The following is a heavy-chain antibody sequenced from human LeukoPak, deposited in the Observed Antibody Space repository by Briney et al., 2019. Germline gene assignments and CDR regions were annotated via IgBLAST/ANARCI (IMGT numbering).Heavy chain of an antibody. CDR2: TSHSDSP. J-gene: IGHJ4*02. Sequence: PAETLSLTCSVSGMSITSRHYWGWIRQSPGKGLEWIGSTSHSDSPYYNPSLESRVTISLDTSRNQFSLKLTSVTAADTAVYYCARHPLDYGDYPIDYWGQGTLVTVSS. D-gene: IGHD4-17*01. V-gene: IGHV4-38-2*02. CDR1: GMSITSRHY. CDR3: ARHPLDYGDYPIDY.